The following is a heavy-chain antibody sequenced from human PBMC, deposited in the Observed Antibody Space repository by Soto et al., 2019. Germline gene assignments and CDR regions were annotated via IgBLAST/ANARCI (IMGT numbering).Heavy chain of an antibody. D-gene: IGHD3-9*01. J-gene: IGHJ4*02. Sequence: QVQLVESGGGVVQPGRSLRLSCAASGFTFSSYAMHWVRQAPGKGLEWVAVISYDGSNKYYADSVKGRFTISRDNSKNTLYLQMNSLRAEDTAVYYCARGSLRYFDWTNVDHWGQGTLVTVSS. CDR3: ARGSLRYFDWTNVDH. V-gene: IGHV3-30-3*01. CDR1: GFTFSSYA. CDR2: ISYDGSNK.